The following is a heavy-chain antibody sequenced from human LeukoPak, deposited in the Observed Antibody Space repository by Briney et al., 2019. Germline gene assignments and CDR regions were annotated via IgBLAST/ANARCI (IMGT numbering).Heavy chain of an antibody. CDR1: GFTFSSYA. CDR3: ARDQRDYGPYYFDY. V-gene: IGHV3-30*04. J-gene: IGHJ4*02. CDR2: ISYDGSNK. D-gene: IGHD4-17*01. Sequence: PGRALRLSCAASGFTFSSYAMHWVRQAPGKGLEWVAVISYDGSNKYYAESVKGRFTISRDNSKNTLYLQMNSLRAEDTAVYYCARDQRDYGPYYFDYWGQGTLVTVSS.